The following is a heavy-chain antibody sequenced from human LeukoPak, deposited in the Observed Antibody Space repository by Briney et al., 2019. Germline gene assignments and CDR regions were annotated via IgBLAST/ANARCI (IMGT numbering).Heavy chain of an antibody. J-gene: IGHJ4*02. D-gene: IGHD2-15*01. CDR1: GYTFTGYY. CDR3: ARPYCSGGSCHAYFDY. CDR2: INPHTGGT. V-gene: IGHV1-2*02. Sequence: ASVKVSCKASGYTFTGYYMHWVRQAPGQGLEWMGWINPHTGGTNYAQKFQGRVTMTRDTSISTAYMELSGLTSDDTAVYYCARPYCSGGSCHAYFDYWGQRTLVTVSS.